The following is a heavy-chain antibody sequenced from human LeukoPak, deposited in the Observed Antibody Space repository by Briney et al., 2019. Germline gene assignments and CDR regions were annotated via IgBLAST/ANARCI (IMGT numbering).Heavy chain of an antibody. D-gene: IGHD5-18*01. V-gene: IGHV4-59*01. J-gene: IGHJ4*02. Sequence: SETLSLTCTVSGGSISSYYWSWIRQPPGKGLEWIGYIYYSGSTNYNPSLKSRVTISVDTSKNQFSLKLSSVTAADTAVYYCAGLGGYSYGLRRWGQGTLVTVSS. CDR2: IYYSGST. CDR3: AGLGGYSYGLRR. CDR1: GGSISSYY.